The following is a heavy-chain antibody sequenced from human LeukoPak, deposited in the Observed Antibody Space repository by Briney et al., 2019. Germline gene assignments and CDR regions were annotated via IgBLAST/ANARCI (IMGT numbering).Heavy chain of an antibody. CDR3: ARHGSGVVAFSYNWFDP. D-gene: IGHD3-3*01. V-gene: IGHV5-51*01. CDR1: GYSFTSYW. CDR2: IYPGDSDT. Sequence: GESLKISCKGSGYSFTSYWIGWVRQMPGKGLEGMGIIYPGDSDTRYSPSFQGQVTISVDKSISTAYLQWSSLKASDTAMYYCARHGSGVVAFSYNWFDPWGQGTLVTVSS. J-gene: IGHJ5*02.